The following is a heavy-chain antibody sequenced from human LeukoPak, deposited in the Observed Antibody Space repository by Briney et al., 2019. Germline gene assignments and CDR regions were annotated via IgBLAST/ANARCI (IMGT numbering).Heavy chain of an antibody. Sequence: ASVKVSCKASGYTFTGYYMHWVRQAPGQGLEWIGRINPNSGCTNFAQKFQGRVTMTRDTSIITAYMELSRLRSDDTAVYYCARSLSPHPNNYYDSSGYEGDYWGQGTLVTVSS. CDR2: INPNSGCT. D-gene: IGHD3-22*01. CDR3: ARSLSPHPNNYYDSSGYEGDY. V-gene: IGHV1-2*06. CDR1: GYTFTGYY. J-gene: IGHJ4*02.